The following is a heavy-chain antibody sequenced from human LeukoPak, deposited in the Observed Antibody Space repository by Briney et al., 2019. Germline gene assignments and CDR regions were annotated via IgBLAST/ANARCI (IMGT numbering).Heavy chain of an antibody. CDR1: GITLSNYG. CDR2: ISDRGSRT. Sequence: GGSLRLSCAVSGITLSNYGMSWVRQAPGKGLEWVAGISDRGSRTNYADSVKGRFTISTDHPKNTLYLQMNSLRAEDTAVYFCAKEAGLSYDSSGHAFDYWGQGTLVTVSS. V-gene: IGHV3-23*01. CDR3: AKEAGLSYDSSGHAFDY. J-gene: IGHJ4*02. D-gene: IGHD3-22*01.